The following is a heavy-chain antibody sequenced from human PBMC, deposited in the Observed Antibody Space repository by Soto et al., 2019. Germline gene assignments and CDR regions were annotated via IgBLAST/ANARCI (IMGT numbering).Heavy chain of an antibody. Sequence: SETLSLTCAVSGYSISSSNWWGWIRQPPGKGLEWIGYIYYSGSTYYNPSLKSRVTMSVDTSKNQFSLKLSSVTAVDTAVYYCARTAYCSSTSCPTNFDYWGQGTLVTVSS. J-gene: IGHJ4*02. D-gene: IGHD2-2*01. V-gene: IGHV4-28*01. CDR2: IYYSGST. CDR1: GYSISSSNW. CDR3: ARTAYCSSTSCPTNFDY.